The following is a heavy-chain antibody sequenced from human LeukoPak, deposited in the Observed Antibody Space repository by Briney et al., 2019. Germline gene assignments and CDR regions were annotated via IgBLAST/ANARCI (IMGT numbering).Heavy chain of an antibody. J-gene: IGHJ4*02. D-gene: IGHD7-27*01. V-gene: IGHV3-30*02. Sequence: PGGSLRLSCAASGFIFSSYGMHWVRQAPDKGLEWVAFIRYDGSRKYYADSVKGRFTISRDNSKNTLYLQMNSLRAEDTAVYYCARRPKTGKNFDYWGQGTLVTVSS. CDR2: IRYDGSRK. CDR1: GFIFSSYG. CDR3: ARRPKTGKNFDY.